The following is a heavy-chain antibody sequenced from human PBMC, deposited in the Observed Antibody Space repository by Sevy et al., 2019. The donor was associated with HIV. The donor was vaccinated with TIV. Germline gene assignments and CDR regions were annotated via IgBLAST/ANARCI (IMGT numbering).Heavy chain of an antibody. CDR1: GGSISSSSYY. CDR2: IYYSGST. V-gene: IGHV4-39*01. Sequence: SETLSLTCTVSGGSISSSSYYWGWIRQPPGKGLEWIGSIYYSGSTYYNLSLKSRVTISVDTSKNQFSLKLSSVTAADTAVYYCASSTLYGFYYFDYWGQGTLVTVSS. D-gene: IGHD3-10*01. CDR3: ASSTLYGFYYFDY. J-gene: IGHJ4*02.